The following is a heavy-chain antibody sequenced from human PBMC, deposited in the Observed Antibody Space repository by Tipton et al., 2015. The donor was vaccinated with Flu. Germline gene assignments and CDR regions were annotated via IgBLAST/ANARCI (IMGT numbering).Heavy chain of an antibody. J-gene: IGHJ4*02. D-gene: IGHD2-2*01. CDR2: ISYDGSNK. CDR3: ARHFVPTANIGPFDY. V-gene: IGHV3-30-3*01. Sequence: QLVQSGGGVVQPGRSLRLSCAASGFTFNTYNMYWVRQAPGKGLEWVALISYDGSNKIYSDSVKGRFTISRDNSMHTLYLQMNSLRGDDTAVYYCARHFVPTANIGPFDYWGQGTLVTVSS. CDR1: GFTFNTYN.